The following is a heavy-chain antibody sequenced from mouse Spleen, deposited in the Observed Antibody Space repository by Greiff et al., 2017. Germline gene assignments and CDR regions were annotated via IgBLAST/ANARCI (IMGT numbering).Heavy chain of an antibody. CDR3: ARLELRGYFDY. Sequence: EVQRVESGGGLVKLGGSLKLSCAASGFTFSSYAMSWVRQTPEKRLEWVATISSGGGNTYYPDSVKGRFTISRDNAKNTLYLQMSSLKSEDTAMYYCARLELRGYFDYWGQGTTLTVSS. CDR1: GFTFSSYA. J-gene: IGHJ2*01. D-gene: IGHD1-1*01. V-gene: IGHV5-9-3*01. CDR2: ISSGGGNT.